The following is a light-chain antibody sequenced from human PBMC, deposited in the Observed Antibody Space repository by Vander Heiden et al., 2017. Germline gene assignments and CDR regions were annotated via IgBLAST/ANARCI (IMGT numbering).Light chain of an antibody. CDR1: QTVLYSSNNKNY. J-gene: IGKJ1*01. CDR2: WAS. Sequence: DIVMTQSPDSLAVSLGKRATINCKSSQTVLYSSNNKNYLAWYQQKPGHPPNLLIYWASTRESGVPDRFSGSGSGTDFTLTISSLQAEDVAVYYCQQYYNTPWTFGQGTKVEI. CDR3: QQYYNTPWT. V-gene: IGKV4-1*01.